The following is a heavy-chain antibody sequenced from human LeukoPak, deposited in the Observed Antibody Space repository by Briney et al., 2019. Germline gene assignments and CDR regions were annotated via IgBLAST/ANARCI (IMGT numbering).Heavy chain of an antibody. CDR2: IRYDGSNK. J-gene: IGHJ4*02. D-gene: IGHD3-10*01. Sequence: GGSLRLSCAASGFTFSSYGMHWVRQAPGKGLEWVAFIRYDGSNKYYADSVKGRFTISRDNSKNTLYLQMSSLRAEDTAVYYCAKDPGLLWFGEYYFDYWRQGTLVTVSS. CDR3: AKDPGLLWFGEYYFDY. CDR1: GFTFSSYG. V-gene: IGHV3-30*02.